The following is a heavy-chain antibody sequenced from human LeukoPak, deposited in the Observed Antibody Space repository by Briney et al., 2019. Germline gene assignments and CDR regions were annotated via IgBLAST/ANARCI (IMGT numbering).Heavy chain of an antibody. CDR3: ARVWYDSSGYYPYYFDY. J-gene: IGHJ4*02. Sequence: SETLSLTCIVSGASLSTYYGTWIRQPPGKGLEWIGSIYHSGSTYYNPSLKSRVTISVDTSKNQFSLKLSSVTAADTAVYYCARVWYDSSGYYPYYFDYWGQGTLVTVSS. V-gene: IGHV4-38-2*02. CDR2: IYHSGST. CDR1: GASLSTYY. D-gene: IGHD3-22*01.